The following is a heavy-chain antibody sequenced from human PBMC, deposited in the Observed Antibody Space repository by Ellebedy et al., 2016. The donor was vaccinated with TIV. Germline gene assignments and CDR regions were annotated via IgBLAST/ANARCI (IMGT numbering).Heavy chain of an antibody. CDR3: ARDGARGYMDV. CDR2: INSDGSST. Sequence: GGSLRLXXAASGFTFSSYWMHWVRQAPGKGLVWVSRINSDGSSTSYADSVKGRFTISRDNAKNTLYLQMNSLRAEDTAVYYCARDGARGYMDVWGKGTTVTVSS. CDR1: GFTFSSYW. V-gene: IGHV3-74*01. J-gene: IGHJ6*03.